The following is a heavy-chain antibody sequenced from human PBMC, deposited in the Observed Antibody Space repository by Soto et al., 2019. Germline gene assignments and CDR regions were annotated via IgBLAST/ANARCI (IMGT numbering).Heavy chain of an antibody. J-gene: IGHJ4*02. CDR1: GGSISSYY. CDR3: ARPTKPDYGIDY. Sequence: PSETLSLTRTVSGGSISSYYWSWIRQPPGKGLEWIGYIYYSGSTNYNPSLKSRVTISVDTSKNQFSLKLSSVTAADTAVYYCARPTKPDYGIDYWGQGTLVTVSS. D-gene: IGHD4-17*01. V-gene: IGHV4-59*08. CDR2: IYYSGST.